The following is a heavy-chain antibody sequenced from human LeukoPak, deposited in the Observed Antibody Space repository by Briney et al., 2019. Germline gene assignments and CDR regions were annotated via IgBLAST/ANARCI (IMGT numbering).Heavy chain of an antibody. V-gene: IGHV3-48*03. J-gene: IGHJ3*01. CDR2: ISSSGSTI. Sequence: GGSLRLSCAASGFTFSNYEMNWVRQAPGKGLEWVSYISSSGSTIYYADSVKGRFTISRDNAKNSLYLQINSLRAEDTAVYYCARRRGYSSSAAFDVWGQGTMVTVSS. CDR3: ARRRGYSSSAAFDV. D-gene: IGHD6-6*01. CDR1: GFTFSNYE.